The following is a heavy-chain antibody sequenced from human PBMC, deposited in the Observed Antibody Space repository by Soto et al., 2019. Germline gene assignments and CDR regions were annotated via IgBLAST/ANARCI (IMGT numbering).Heavy chain of an antibody. V-gene: IGHV1-2*04. CDR3: ARGHSTDCSNGVCSFFYNHEMDV. D-gene: IGHD2-8*01. CDR2: INPKSGGT. Sequence: ASVKVSCKASGYSFTDYHIHGVLRAPLQWREWLGRINPKSGGTSTAQKFQGWVTMTRDRSISTVYMELTRLRSDDTAVYFCARGHSTDCSNGVCSFFYNHEMDVWGQGTTVTVSS. CDR1: GYSFTDYH. J-gene: IGHJ6*02.